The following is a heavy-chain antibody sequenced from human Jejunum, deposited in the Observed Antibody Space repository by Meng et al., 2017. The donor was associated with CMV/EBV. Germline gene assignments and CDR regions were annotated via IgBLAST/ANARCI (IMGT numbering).Heavy chain of an antibody. D-gene: IGHD5-12*01. J-gene: IGHJ4*02. V-gene: IGHV2-5*02. CDR3: VRRGYDLNFDY. CDR2: IYWDNDK. CDR1: GFSFISGVG. Sequence: QITLEESGPTLVKPTQTLTRTGSFSGFSFISGVGVGWVRQPPRKALEWLAIIYWDNDKRYSPSLNSRLTITKDTSKNQVVLTMTNMDPVDTATYYCVRRGYDLNFDYWGQGTLVTVSS.